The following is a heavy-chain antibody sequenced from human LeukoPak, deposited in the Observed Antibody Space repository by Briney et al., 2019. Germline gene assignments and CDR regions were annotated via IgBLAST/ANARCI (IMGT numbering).Heavy chain of an antibody. D-gene: IGHD3-10*01. CDR3: AREGRGPYFDY. Sequence: SETLSLTCTVSGGSISSSSYYWGWIRQPPGKGLEWIGSIYYSGSTYYNPSLKSRVTISVDTSKNQFSLKLSSVTAADTAVYYCAREGRGPYFDYWGQGTLVTVSS. CDR2: IYYSGST. J-gene: IGHJ4*02. CDR1: GGSISSSSYY. V-gene: IGHV4-39*07.